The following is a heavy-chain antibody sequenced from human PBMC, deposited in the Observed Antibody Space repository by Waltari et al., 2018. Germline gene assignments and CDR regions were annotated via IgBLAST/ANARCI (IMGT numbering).Heavy chain of an antibody. J-gene: IGHJ4*02. CDR2: IRYDGSNK. Sequence: QVQLVESGGGVVQPGGSLSLSCAASGFTFSSYGMHWVRQAPGKGLEWVAFIRYDGSNKYYADSVKGRFTISRDNSKNTLYLQMNSLRAEDTAVYYCAKVTYGDPADYWGQGTLVTVSS. CDR3: AKVTYGDPADY. CDR1: GFTFSSYG. D-gene: IGHD4-17*01. V-gene: IGHV3-30*02.